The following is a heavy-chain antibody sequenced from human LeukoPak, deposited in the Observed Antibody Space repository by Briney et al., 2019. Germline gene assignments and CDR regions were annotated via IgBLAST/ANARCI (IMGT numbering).Heavy chain of an antibody. D-gene: IGHD3-9*01. J-gene: IGHJ6*02. V-gene: IGHV1-46*01. CDR3: ARVLDYDILTGYPLRWGMDV. Sequence: GASVKVSCKASGYTFTTDYIHWVRQAPGQGLEWMGIINPSGGSTTYAQKFQGRVTITRDTSASTAYMELSSLRSEDTAVYYCARVLDYDILTGYPLRWGMDVWGQGTTVTVSS. CDR1: GYTFTTDY. CDR2: INPSGGST.